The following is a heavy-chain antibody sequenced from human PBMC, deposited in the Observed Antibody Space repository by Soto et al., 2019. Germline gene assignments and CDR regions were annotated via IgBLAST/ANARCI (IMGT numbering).Heavy chain of an antibody. CDR2: INPSGGST. J-gene: IGHJ3*02. CDR1: GYTFTNYF. Sequence: QVQLVQSGAEVKKPGASVKVSCKASGYTFTNYFMYCVRQAPGQGLEWMGIINPSGGSTSYAQKCQGRVTMTRDTSTSTVYMELSSLRSEDTAVYYCARLKNDALDIWGQGTMVTVSS. CDR3: ARLKNDALDI. V-gene: IGHV1-46*03.